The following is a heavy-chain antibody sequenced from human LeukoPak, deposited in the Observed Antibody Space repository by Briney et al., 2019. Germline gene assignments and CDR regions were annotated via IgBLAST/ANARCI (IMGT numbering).Heavy chain of an antibody. CDR2: ISTYDGNT. CDR1: GYSFTSYG. D-gene: IGHD3-16*01. V-gene: IGHV1-18*04. J-gene: IGHJ4*02. Sequence: ASVKISCKASGYSFTSYGISWVRQAPAQGLEWMGWISTYDGNTNYAQRVQDRLTMTTDSSTSTAYMELRSLRSDDTTVYYCAKLGGTVGYSPIDYWGQGTLVTVSS. CDR3: AKLGGTVGYSPIDY.